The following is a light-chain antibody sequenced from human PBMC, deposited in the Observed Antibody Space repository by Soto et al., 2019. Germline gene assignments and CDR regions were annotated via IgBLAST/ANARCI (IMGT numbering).Light chain of an antibody. V-gene: IGLV2-14*01. CDR2: DVS. J-gene: IGLJ1*01. CDR1: SSDVGGYNY. Sequence: SVLNQPAAVSGSPGQSITISCPGTSSDVGGYNYVSWYQQHPGKAPKLMIYDVSNRPSGVSNRFSGSKSGNTASLTISGLQAEDEADYYCSSYTSSSTLLYVFGTGTKVTVL. CDR3: SSYTSSSTLLYV.